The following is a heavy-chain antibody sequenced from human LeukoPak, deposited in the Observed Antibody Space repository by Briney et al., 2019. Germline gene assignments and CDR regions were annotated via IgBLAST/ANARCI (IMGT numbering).Heavy chain of an antibody. J-gene: IGHJ4*02. CDR3: ARASNSPFDD. D-gene: IGHD2-21*01. Sequence: PGGSLRLSSAASRFTFSNYEMSWVRQTPRKGVEWVSHIYTDNNIKEADAVQGRFTISRDNAKNSLYLQMNSLRAEDTAIYYCARASNSPFDDWGQGTLVTVSS. V-gene: IGHV3-48*03. CDR1: RFTFSNYE. CDR2: IYTDNNI.